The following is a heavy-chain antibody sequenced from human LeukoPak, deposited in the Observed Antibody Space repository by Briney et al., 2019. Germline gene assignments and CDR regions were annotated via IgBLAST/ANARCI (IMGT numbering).Heavy chain of an antibody. J-gene: IGHJ4*02. CDR1: GGSFSGYY. CDR3: ARGPAVYSSSWYYFDY. CDR2: INHSGST. Sequence: PSETLSLTCAVDGGSFSGYYWSWVRQPPGKGLEWLGEINHSGSTNYNPSLKSRVTISVDTSKNQFSLKLSSVTAADTAVYYCARGPAVYSSSWYYFDYWGQGTLVTVSS. V-gene: IGHV4-34*01. D-gene: IGHD6-13*01.